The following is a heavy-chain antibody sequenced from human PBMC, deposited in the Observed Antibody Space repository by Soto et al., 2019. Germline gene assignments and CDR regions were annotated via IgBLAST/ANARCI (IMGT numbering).Heavy chain of an antibody. CDR3: AHRPPYGGYVGWFDP. J-gene: IGHJ5*02. CDR2: IYWDDDK. V-gene: IGHV2-5*02. CDR1: GFSLSTSGVG. D-gene: IGHD5-12*01. Sequence: QITLKESGPTLVKPTQTLTLTCTFSGFSLSTSGVGVGWIRQPPGKALEWLALIYWDDDKRYSPSLKSRLTTTTDTSKNQVVLTMTNMDPVDTATYYCAHRPPYGGYVGWFDPWGQGTLVTVSS.